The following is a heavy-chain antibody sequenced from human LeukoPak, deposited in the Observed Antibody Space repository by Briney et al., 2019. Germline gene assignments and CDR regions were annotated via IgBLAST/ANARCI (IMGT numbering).Heavy chain of an antibody. V-gene: IGHV1-2*02. Sequence: GASVKVSCKASGYTFTSYGISWVRQAPGQGLEWMGWINPNSGSTNYAQKFQGRVTMTRDTSISTAYMELSRLRSDDTAVYYCARGLDGVGAISGPDYWGQGTLVTVSS. J-gene: IGHJ4*02. CDR3: ARGLDGVGAISGPDY. CDR1: GYTFTSYG. D-gene: IGHD1-26*01. CDR2: INPNSGST.